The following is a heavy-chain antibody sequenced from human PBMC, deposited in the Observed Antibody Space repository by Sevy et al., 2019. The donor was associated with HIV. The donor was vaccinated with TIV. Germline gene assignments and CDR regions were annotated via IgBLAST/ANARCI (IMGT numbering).Heavy chain of an antibody. J-gene: IGHJ4*02. Sequence: GGSLRLSCAASGFIFRNYNMNWVRQAPGKGLEWVSSISSSSSYIYYADSVKGRFTISRDNGKNSLLLQMNSLRAEDTAVYFCARDLPPSATTVPHFDCWGQGTLVTVSS. V-gene: IGHV3-21*01. D-gene: IGHD4-17*01. CDR1: GFIFRNYN. CDR2: ISSSSSYI. CDR3: ARDLPPSATTVPHFDC.